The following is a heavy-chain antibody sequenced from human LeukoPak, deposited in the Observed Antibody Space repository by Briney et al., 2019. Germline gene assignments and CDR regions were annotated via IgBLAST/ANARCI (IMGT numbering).Heavy chain of an antibody. Sequence: ASVKVSCKASGYTFTSYGISWVRQAPGQGLEWMGWINPNSGGTNYAQKFQGRVTMTRDTSISTAYMELSRLRSDDTAVYYCASGIAAAGTIGNWLDPWGQGTLVTVSS. CDR2: INPNSGGT. D-gene: IGHD6-13*01. V-gene: IGHV1-2*02. J-gene: IGHJ5*02. CDR1: GYTFTSYG. CDR3: ASGIAAAGTIGNWLDP.